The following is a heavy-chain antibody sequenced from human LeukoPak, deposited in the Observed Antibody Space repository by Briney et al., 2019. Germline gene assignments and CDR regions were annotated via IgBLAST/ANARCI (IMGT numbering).Heavy chain of an antibody. D-gene: IGHD4-17*01. CDR3: ARIMTTVTTSDY. CDR1: GATFSNYE. V-gene: IGHV3-48*03. CDR2: ISRDGSAT. J-gene: IGHJ4*02. Sequence: PGGSLRLSCAASGATFSNYEMNWVRQGPGKGLEGLSYISRDGSATYYANSVKGRFTISRDNANNSLFLQMNSLRAEDTAVYYCARIMTTVTTSDYWGQGTLVTVSS.